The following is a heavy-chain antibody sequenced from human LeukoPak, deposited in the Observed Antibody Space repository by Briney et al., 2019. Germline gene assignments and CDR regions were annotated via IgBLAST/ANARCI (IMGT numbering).Heavy chain of an antibody. Sequence: GESLKISCKGSGYRFTDYWIGWVRQVPGKGLEWMGIISPDDSDTRDSPSYSPSFQGQVTISTDESISTAYLQWSSLKASDTAIYYCARYRGHYVSLPSPFDYWGQGTPVTVSS. CDR1: GYRFTDYW. CDR3: ARYRGHYVSLPSPFDY. D-gene: IGHD4-17*01. J-gene: IGHJ4*02. V-gene: IGHV5-51*01. CDR2: ISPDDSDT.